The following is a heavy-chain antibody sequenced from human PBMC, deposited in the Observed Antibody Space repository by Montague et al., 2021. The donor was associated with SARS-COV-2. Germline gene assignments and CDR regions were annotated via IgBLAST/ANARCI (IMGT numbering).Heavy chain of an antibody. CDR3: ARRRLREDYFDF. Sequence: SETLSLTCTVSGGSVSSSDHYWGWIRQPPGKGLEWLGIVYCSGYTYYNPSVKGRVTISIDASKNQFSLKLNSLTATDTAIYHCARRRLREDYFDFWGQGTLLTVSS. J-gene: IGHJ4*02. CDR1: GGSVSSSDHY. D-gene: IGHD4-17*01. CDR2: VYCSGYT. V-gene: IGHV4-39*01.